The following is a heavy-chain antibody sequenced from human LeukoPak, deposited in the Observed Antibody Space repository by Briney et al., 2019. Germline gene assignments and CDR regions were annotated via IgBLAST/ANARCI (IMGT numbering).Heavy chain of an antibody. CDR1: GGSISSSLYH. Sequence: PSETLSLTCTVSGGSISSSLYHWGWIRQSPGKNLEWLGSIYYTGTTHCNPSLKSRVTISVDTSKNQFSLNLSSVTAADTAVYYCARQEIVLRSFDPWGQGTLVTVSS. CDR2: IYYTGTT. D-gene: IGHD2-8*02. J-gene: IGHJ5*02. V-gene: IGHV4-39*01. CDR3: ARQEIVLRSFDP.